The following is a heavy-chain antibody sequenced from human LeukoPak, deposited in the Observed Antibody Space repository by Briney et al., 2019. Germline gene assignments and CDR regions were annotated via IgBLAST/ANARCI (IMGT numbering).Heavy chain of an antibody. CDR3: AREVDSSGWDEIDY. D-gene: IGHD6-19*01. J-gene: IGHJ4*02. CDR2: INPNSGGA. CDR1: GYTLTGYY. Sequence: GASVKVSCKASGYTLTGYYMHWVRQAPGQGLEWMGWINPNSGGANYAQKFQGRVTMTRDTSISTAYMELSRLRSDDTAVYYCAREVDSSGWDEIDYWGQGTLVTVSS. V-gene: IGHV1-2*02.